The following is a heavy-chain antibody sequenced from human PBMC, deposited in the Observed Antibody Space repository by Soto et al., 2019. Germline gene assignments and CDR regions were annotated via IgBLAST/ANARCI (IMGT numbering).Heavy chain of an antibody. CDR1: GFTVTTNY. CDR2: IYIAGGT. D-gene: IGHD2-2*01. CDR3: ARGYCNGTNCYANWFDP. Sequence: EVQLVESGGGLVQPGGSLRLSCAASGFTVTTNYMTWVRQAPGKGLEWVSLIYIAGGTKYADSVKGRFTISRDSSMNTLYLQMNSLRAEDTAVYYCARGYCNGTNCYANWFDPWGQGTLVTVSS. V-gene: IGHV3-66*01. J-gene: IGHJ5*02.